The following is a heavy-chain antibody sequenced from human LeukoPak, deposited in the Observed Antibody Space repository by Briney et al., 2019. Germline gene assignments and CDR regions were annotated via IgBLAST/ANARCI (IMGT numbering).Heavy chain of an antibody. D-gene: IGHD6-13*01. J-gene: IGHJ4*02. CDR3: ARSAESSSWVEFDY. CDR2: INPNSGGT. CDR1: GYTFTGYY. V-gene: IGHV1-2*02. Sequence: ASVKVSRKASGYTFTGYYMHWVRQAPGQGLEWMGWINPNSGGTNYAQKFQVRGTMTRDTSISTAYMELSRLRSDDTAVYYCARSAESSSWVEFDYWGQGTLVTVSS.